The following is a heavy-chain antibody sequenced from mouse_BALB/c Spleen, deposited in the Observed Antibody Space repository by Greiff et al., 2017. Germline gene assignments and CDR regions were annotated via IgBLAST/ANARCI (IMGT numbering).Heavy chain of an antibody. CDR1: GDSITSGY. V-gene: IGHV3-8*02. CDR3: ARYDYDQYYYAMDY. Sequence: EVKLQESGPSLVKPSQTLSLTCSVTGDSITSGYWNWIRKFPGNKLEYMGYISYSGSTYYNPSLKSRISITRDTSKNQYYLQLNSVTTEDTATYYCARYDYDQYYYAMDYWGQGTSVTVSS. CDR2: ISYSGST. J-gene: IGHJ4*01. D-gene: IGHD2-4*01.